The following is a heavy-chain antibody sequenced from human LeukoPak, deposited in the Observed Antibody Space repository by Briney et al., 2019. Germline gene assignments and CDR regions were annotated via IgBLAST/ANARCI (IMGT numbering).Heavy chain of an antibody. J-gene: IGHJ4*02. D-gene: IGHD6-19*01. CDR2: IKTKTAGGTA. Sequence: GGSLRLSCAASGFSFTSYWMSWVRQAPGKGLEWVGHIKTKTAGGTADYAAPVKGRFTISRDDSQNTLYVQMNSLRTEDTGVYYCTHLGSGWYVRDWGRGTLVTASS. CDR3: THLGSGWYVRD. V-gene: IGHV3-15*01. CDR1: GFSFTSYW.